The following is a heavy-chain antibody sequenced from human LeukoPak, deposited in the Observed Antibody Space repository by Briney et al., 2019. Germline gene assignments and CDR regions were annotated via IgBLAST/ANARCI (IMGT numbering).Heavy chain of an antibody. CDR3: AREGMYYYDSSGYNYTFDY. D-gene: IGHD3-22*01. Sequence: GASVKVSCKASGYTFTSYGISWVRQAPGQGLEWMGWISAYNGNTNYAQKLQGRVTMTTDTSTSTAYMELRSLRSDDTAVYYCAREGMYYYDSSGYNYTFDYWGQGTLVTVSS. CDR1: GYTFTSYG. V-gene: IGHV1-18*01. J-gene: IGHJ4*02. CDR2: ISAYNGNT.